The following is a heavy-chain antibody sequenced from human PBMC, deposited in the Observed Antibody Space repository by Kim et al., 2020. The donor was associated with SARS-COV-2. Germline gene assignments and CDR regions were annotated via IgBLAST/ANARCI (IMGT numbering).Heavy chain of an antibody. V-gene: IGHV1-46*01. CDR2: INPSGGST. Sequence: ASVKVSCKASGYTFTSYYMHWVRQAPGQGLEWMGIINPSGGSTSYAQKFQGRVTMTRDTSTSTVYMELSSLRSEDTAVYYCARGPRDFWSGYPAKNYYMDVWGKGTTVTVSS. J-gene: IGHJ6*03. CDR3: ARGPRDFWSGYPAKNYYMDV. D-gene: IGHD3-3*01. CDR1: GYTFTSYY.